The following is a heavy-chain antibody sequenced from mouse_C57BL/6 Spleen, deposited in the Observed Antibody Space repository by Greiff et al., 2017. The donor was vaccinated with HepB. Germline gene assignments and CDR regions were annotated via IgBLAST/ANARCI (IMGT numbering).Heavy chain of an antibody. CDR1: GFTFSNYW. CDR3: TASSYDYAMDY. V-gene: IGHV6-3*01. J-gene: IGHJ4*01. D-gene: IGHD1-1*01. CDR2: IRLKSDNYAT. Sequence: EVQLQESGGGLVQPGGSMKLSCVASGFTFSNYWMNWVRQSPEKGLEWVAQIRLKSDNYATHYAESVKGRFTISRDDSKSSVYLQMNNLRAEDTGIYYCTASSYDYAMDYWGQGTSVTVSS.